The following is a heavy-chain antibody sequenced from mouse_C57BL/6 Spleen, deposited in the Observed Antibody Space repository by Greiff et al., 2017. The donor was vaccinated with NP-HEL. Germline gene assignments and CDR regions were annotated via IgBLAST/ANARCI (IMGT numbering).Heavy chain of an antibody. Sequence: EVKLVESGGDLVKPGGSLKLSCAASGFTFSSYGMSWVRQTPDKRLEWVATISSGGSYTYYPDSVKGRFTISRDNAKNTLYLQMSSLKSEDTAMYYCARGGRGYYFDYWGQGTTLTVSS. CDR1: GFTFSSYG. CDR3: ARGGRGYYFDY. J-gene: IGHJ2*01. CDR2: ISSGGSYT. V-gene: IGHV5-6*01.